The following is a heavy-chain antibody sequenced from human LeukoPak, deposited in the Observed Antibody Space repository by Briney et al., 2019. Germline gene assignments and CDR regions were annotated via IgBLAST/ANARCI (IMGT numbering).Heavy chain of an antibody. CDR3: AKVGSGWYGVDY. CDR1: GIIFSSYG. Sequence: GGSLRLSCAVSGIIFSSYGIHWVRQAPGKGLEWVAFIRYDGTNKYYADSAKGRFTISRDNSKNTLYLQMNSLRAEDTAVYYCAKVGSGWYGVDYWGQGTLVTVFS. V-gene: IGHV3-30*02. J-gene: IGHJ4*02. CDR2: IRYDGTNK. D-gene: IGHD6-19*01.